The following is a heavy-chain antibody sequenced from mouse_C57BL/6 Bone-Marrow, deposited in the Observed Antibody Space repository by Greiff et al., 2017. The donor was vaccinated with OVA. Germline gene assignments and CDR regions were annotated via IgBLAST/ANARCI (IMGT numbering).Heavy chain of an antibody. J-gene: IGHJ1*03. CDR3: ARRGLRRDWYFDV. Sequence: DVQLQESGGGLVQSGRSLRLSCATSGFTFSDFYMEWVRQAPGKGLEWIAASRNKANDYTTEYSASVKGRFIVSRDTPQSILYLQMNALRAEDTAIYYCARRGLRRDWYFDVWGTGTTVTVSS. CDR1: GFTFSDFY. D-gene: IGHD2-4*01. V-gene: IGHV7-1*01. CDR2: SRNKANDYTT.